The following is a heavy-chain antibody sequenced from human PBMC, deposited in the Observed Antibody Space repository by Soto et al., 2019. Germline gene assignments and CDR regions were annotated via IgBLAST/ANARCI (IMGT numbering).Heavy chain of an antibody. CDR2: ISYDGSNK. CDR3: ARELKSYYYYGMGV. CDR1: GFTFSSYA. Sequence: GGSLRLSCAASGFTFSSYAMHWVRQAPGKGLEWVAVISYDGSNKYYADSVKGRFTISRDNSKNTLYLQMNSLRAEDTAVYYCARELKSYYYYGMGVWGQGTTVTVSS. V-gene: IGHV3-30-3*01. J-gene: IGHJ6*02.